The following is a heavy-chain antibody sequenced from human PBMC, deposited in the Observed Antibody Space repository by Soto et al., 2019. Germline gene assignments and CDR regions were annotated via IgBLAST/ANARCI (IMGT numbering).Heavy chain of an antibody. Sequence: QVQLVQSGAEVKKPGSSVKVSCKASGGTFSSYAISWLRQAPGQGLVWMVGIIPIFGRANYAQKFQGRVTITADKSTSTAYMELSSLGSEDTAVYYCARVMGYCSGGSCYSPHSYYGMDVWGQGTTVTVSS. CDR2: IIPIFGRA. V-gene: IGHV1-69*06. J-gene: IGHJ6*02. D-gene: IGHD2-15*01. CDR3: ARVMGYCSGGSCYSPHSYYGMDV. CDR1: GGTFSSYA.